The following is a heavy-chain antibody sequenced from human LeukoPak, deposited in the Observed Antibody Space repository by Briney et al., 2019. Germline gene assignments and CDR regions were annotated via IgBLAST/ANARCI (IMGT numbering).Heavy chain of an antibody. Sequence: PGGSLRLSCAASGFTFSSYGMHWVRQAPGKGLEWVSTINNSGGSTFYADSVKGRFTISRDNSKNTLYLQMNSLRAEDTAVYYCAKAHSSSLDYWGQGTLVTVSS. D-gene: IGHD6-13*01. CDR3: AKAHSSSLDY. CDR2: INNSGGST. J-gene: IGHJ4*02. V-gene: IGHV3-23*01. CDR1: GFTFSSYG.